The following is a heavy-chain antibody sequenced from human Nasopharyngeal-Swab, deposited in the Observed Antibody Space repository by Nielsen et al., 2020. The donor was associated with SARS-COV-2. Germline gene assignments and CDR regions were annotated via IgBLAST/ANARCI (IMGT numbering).Heavy chain of an antibody. CDR1: GGSISSGGFY. Sequence: SETLSLTCTVSGGSISSGGFYWSWIRQHPGKGLEWIADISYSGSTDYNPSLKSRLSISVDTSKNQISLQLSSVTAADTAVYYCATGDGSYNDYWGQGTLVTFSS. D-gene: IGHD5-24*01. V-gene: IGHV4-31*03. CDR2: ISYSGST. CDR3: ATGDGSYNDY. J-gene: IGHJ4*02.